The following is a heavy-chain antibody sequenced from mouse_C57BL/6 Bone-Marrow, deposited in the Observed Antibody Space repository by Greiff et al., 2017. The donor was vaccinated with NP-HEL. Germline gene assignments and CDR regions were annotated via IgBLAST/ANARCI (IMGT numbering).Heavy chain of an antibody. CDR1: GYTFTSYW. V-gene: IGHV1-5*01. D-gene: IGHD1-1*01. J-gene: IGHJ4*01. Sequence: VQLQQSGTVLARPGASVKMSCKTSGYTFTSYWMHWVKQRPGQGLEWIGAIYPGNSDTSYNQKFKGKAKLNAVTSASTAYMELSSLTNEDSAVYYCTRRGYGSSYNYAMDYWGQGTSVTVSS. CDR3: TRRGYGSSYNYAMDY. CDR2: IYPGNSDT.